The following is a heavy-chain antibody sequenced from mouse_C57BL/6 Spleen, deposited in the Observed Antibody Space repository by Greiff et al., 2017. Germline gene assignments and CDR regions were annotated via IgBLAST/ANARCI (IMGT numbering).Heavy chain of an antibody. D-gene: IGHD2-4*01. CDR3: ARKGIYYDYDGGAWFAY. Sequence: QVQLQQSGAELVMPGASVKLSCKASGYTFTSYWMHWVKQRPGQGLEWIGEIVPSDSYTNYNQKFKGKSTLTVDKSSSTAYMQLSSLTSEDSAVYYCARKGIYYDYDGGAWFAYWGQGTLVTVSA. CDR1: GYTFTSYW. J-gene: IGHJ3*01. CDR2: IVPSDSYT. V-gene: IGHV1-69*01.